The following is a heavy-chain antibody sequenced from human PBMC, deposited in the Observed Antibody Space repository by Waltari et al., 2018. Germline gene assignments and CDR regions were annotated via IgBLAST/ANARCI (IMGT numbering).Heavy chain of an antibody. Sequence: QVQLVQSGAEVKKPGSSVKVSCKASGGTFSSYAISWVRQAPGQGLEGMGGISPSCGTANDAQKFQGRVTVTADEATSTAYMELGSLGSEDTAVYYCARMTTVTLGGRGMWFDPWGQGTLVTVSS. J-gene: IGHJ5*02. CDR3: ARMTTVTLGGRGMWFDP. D-gene: IGHD4-17*01. CDR2: ISPSCGTA. V-gene: IGHV1-69*01. CDR1: GGTFSSYA.